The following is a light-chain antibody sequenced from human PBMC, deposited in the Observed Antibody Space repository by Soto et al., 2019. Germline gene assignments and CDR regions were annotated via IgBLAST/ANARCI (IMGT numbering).Light chain of an antibody. J-gene: IGKJ3*01. CDR1: QGISSY. CDR2: AAS. V-gene: IGKV1-9*01. CDR3: QQLNSYPT. Sequence: DIQLTQSPSFLSASVGDRVTITCRASQGISSYLAWYQQKPGKAPNLLIYAASTLQSGVPSRFSGSGSGAEFTLTISSLQPVDFATYYCQQLNSYPTFGPGTKVDIK.